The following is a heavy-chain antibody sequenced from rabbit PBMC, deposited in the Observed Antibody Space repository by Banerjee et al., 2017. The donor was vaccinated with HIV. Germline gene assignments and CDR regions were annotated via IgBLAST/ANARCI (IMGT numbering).Heavy chain of an antibody. Sequence: QEQLEESGGDLVKPEGSLTLTCTASGFSFSSSYWICWVRQAPGKGLEWIACINTISGDTVYATWAKGRFTISKTSSTTVTLQMTSLTAADTATYLCARDLGGSIHLWGPGTLVTVS. CDR3: ARDLGGSIHL. J-gene: IGHJ4*01. V-gene: IGHV1S45*01. CDR1: GFSFSSSYW. D-gene: IGHD4-2*01. CDR2: INTISGDT.